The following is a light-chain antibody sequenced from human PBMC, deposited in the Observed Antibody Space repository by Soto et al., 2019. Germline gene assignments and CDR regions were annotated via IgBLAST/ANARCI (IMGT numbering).Light chain of an antibody. CDR2: GAS. CDR3: QQYNNWPPMYT. V-gene: IGKV3-15*01. J-gene: IGKJ2*01. CDR1: QSVSSN. Sequence: EVVMTQSPATLSVSPGERATLSCRASQSVSSNLAWYQQKPGQAPRLIIYGASTRATGIPARFSGSRSGTEFTLTISSLQSEDFAVYYCQQYNNWPPMYTFGQGTKVDIK.